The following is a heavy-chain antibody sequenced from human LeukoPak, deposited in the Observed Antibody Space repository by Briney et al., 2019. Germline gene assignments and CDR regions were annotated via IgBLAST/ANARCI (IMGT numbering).Heavy chain of an antibody. V-gene: IGHV4-39*01. J-gene: IGHJ4*02. D-gene: IGHD3-10*01. Sequence: NPSETLSLTCTVSGGSISSSSYYWGWIRQPPGKGLEWIGSICYSGSTYYNPSLKSRVTISVDTSKNQFSLKLSSVTAADTAVYYCARHRGYYGSTSKVDYWGQGTLVTVSS. CDR2: ICYSGST. CDR1: GGSISSSSYY. CDR3: ARHRGYYGSTSKVDY.